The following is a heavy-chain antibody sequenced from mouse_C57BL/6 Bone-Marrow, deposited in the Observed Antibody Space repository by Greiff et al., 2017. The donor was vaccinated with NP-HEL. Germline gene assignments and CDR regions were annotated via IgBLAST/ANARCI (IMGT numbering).Heavy chain of an antibody. D-gene: IGHD2-3*01. CDR2: INPNNGGT. CDR1: GYTFTDYN. Sequence: EVQLQQSGPELVKPGASVKMSCKASGYTFTDYNMHWVKQSHGKSLEWIGYINPNNGGTSYNQKFKGKATLTVTKSSSTAYMELRSLTSEDSAVYYCARGEEVYDGYCYAMDYWGQGTSVTVSS. CDR3: ARGEEVYDGYCYAMDY. J-gene: IGHJ4*01. V-gene: IGHV1-22*01.